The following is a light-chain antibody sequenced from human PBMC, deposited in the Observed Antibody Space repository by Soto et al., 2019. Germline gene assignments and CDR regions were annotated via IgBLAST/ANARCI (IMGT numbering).Light chain of an antibody. CDR1: SSDVGGYNY. J-gene: IGLJ3*02. Sequence: QSVLTQPRSVSGSPGQSVTISCTGTSSDVGGYNYVSWYQQHPGKAPKLMIYDVSKRPSGVPDRFSGSKSGNTASLTISGLQAEDEADYYCCSYAVRVFGGGTQLTVL. V-gene: IGLV2-11*01. CDR2: DVS. CDR3: CSYAVRV.